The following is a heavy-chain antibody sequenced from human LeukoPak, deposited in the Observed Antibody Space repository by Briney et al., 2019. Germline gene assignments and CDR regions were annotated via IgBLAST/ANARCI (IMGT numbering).Heavy chain of an antibody. CDR2: IKSHIDGVTT. J-gene: IGHJ4*02. CDR3: VTGNYGGRAAFDF. CDR1: GFTFSSYS. V-gene: IGHV3-15*01. D-gene: IGHD1-7*01. Sequence: GGSLRLSCAASGFTFSSYSMNWVRQAPGKGLEWIGRIKSHIDGVTTDYAAPVKGRFIISRDDSKNTVFLQMDSLKTEDTAVYYCVTGNYGGRAAFDFWGQGTLATVSS.